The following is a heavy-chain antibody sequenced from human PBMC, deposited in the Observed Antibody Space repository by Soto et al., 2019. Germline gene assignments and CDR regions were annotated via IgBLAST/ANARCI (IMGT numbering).Heavy chain of an antibody. J-gene: IGHJ3*02. CDR3: ARVGRIVVVPAAYDAFDI. V-gene: IGHV4-30-4*01. Sequence: SETLSITCTVSGGSIISGDYYWSWILQPPGKGLEWIGYIYYSGSTYYNPSLKSRVTISVDTSKNQFSLKLSSVTAADTAVYYCARVGRIVVVPAAYDAFDIWGQGTMVTVSS. CDR1: GGSIISGDYY. D-gene: IGHD2-2*01. CDR2: IYYSGST.